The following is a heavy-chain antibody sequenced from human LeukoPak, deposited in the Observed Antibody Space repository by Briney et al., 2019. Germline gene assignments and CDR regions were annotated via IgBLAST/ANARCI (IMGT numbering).Heavy chain of an antibody. CDR1: GFTFSSYV. Sequence: GESLRLPCAASGFTFSSYVMSWVRQAPGKGLEWVSGIGGSGSITHYADSVKGRFTISRDNSKNTLYLQMNSLRAEDTAVYYCAKVTGTTFGWGQGTLVTVSS. J-gene: IGHJ4*02. CDR3: AKVTGTTFG. D-gene: IGHD1-1*01. CDR2: IGGSGSIT. V-gene: IGHV3-23*01.